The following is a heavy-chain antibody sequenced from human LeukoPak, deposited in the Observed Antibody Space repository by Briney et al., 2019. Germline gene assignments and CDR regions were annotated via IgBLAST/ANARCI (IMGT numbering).Heavy chain of an antibody. CDR2: ISSSGSTI. Sequence: SGGSLRLSCAASGFAFSDYYMSWIRQAPGKGLEWVSYISSSGSTIYYADSVKGRFTISRDNAKNSLYLQMNSLRAEDTAVYYCARDPYCSGGSRAPHPNWFDPWGQGTLVTVSS. D-gene: IGHD2-15*01. J-gene: IGHJ5*02. V-gene: IGHV3-11*04. CDR3: ARDPYCSGGSRAPHPNWFDP. CDR1: GFAFSDYY.